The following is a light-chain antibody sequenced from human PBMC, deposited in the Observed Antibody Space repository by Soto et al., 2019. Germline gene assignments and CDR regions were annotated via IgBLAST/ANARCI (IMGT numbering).Light chain of an antibody. V-gene: IGLV2-11*01. CDR2: DVT. CDR1: SSDVGRYNY. Sequence: QSALTQPRSVSGSPGQSVAISCAGTSSDVGRYNYVSWYQEYPGKAPKLIIYDVTKRPSAVPDRFSGSKSGNTASLTISGLKAEDEADYYCCSFAGLFGGGTKLTVL. CDR3: CSFAGL. J-gene: IGLJ2*01.